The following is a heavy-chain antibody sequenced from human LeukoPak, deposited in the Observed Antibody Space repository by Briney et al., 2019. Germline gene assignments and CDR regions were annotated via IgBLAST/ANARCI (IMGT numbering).Heavy chain of an antibody. CDR2: IYHSGST. Sequence: SETLSLTCAVSGGSISSGGYSWSWIRQPPGKGLEWIGYIYHSGSTYYNPSLKSRVTISVDRSKNQFSLKLSSVTAADTAVYYCASLPPGSYLSQWFDPWGQGTLVTVSS. J-gene: IGHJ5*02. V-gene: IGHV4-30-2*01. CDR3: ASLPPGSYLSQWFDP. D-gene: IGHD3-10*01. CDR1: GGSISSGGYS.